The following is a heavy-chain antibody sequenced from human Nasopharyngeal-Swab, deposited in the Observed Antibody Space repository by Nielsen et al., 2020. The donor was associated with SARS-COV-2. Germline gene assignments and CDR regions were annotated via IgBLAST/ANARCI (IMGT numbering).Heavy chain of an antibody. V-gene: IGHV5-51*01. CDR2: IYPGDSDT. CDR1: GYSFTSYW. D-gene: IGHD2-15*01. J-gene: IGHJ6*02. CDR3: ARLACSGGSCYIPYYYYGMDV. Sequence: GGSLRLSCKGSGYSFTSYWIGWVRQMPGKGLEWMGIIYPGDSDTRYSPSFQGQVTISADKSISTAYLQWSSLKASDTAMYYCARLACSGGSCYIPYYYYGMDVWGQGTTVTVSS.